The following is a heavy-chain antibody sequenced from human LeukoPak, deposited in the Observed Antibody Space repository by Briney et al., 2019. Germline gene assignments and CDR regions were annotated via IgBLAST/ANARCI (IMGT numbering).Heavy chain of an antibody. V-gene: IGHV3-48*03. J-gene: IGHJ4*02. CDR3: TRDRTYYYDTSGFYY. D-gene: IGHD3-22*01. CDR1: GFTFSRYE. Sequence: GGSLRLSCAASGFTFSRYEMNWVRQAPGKGLEWVSYITSSGSTIYYADSVKGRFTISRHNAKNSLYLQMNNLRAEDTAVYYCTRDRTYYYDTSGFYYWGQGTLVTVSS. CDR2: ITSSGSTI.